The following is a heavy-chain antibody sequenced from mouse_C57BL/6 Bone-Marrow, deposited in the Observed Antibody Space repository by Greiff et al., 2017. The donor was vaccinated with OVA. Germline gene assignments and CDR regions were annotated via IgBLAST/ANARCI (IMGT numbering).Heavy chain of an antibody. CDR1: GFNIKDDY. J-gene: IGHJ2*01. CDR2: IDPENGDT. Sequence: EVQLQQSGAELVRPGASVKLSCTASGFNIKDDYMHWVKQRPEQGLEWIGWIDPENGDTEYASKFQGKATITADTSSNTAYLQLSSLTSEDTAVYYCTTAWAYYFDYWGQGTTLTVSA. V-gene: IGHV14-4*01. D-gene: IGHD4-1*01. CDR3: TTAWAYYFDY.